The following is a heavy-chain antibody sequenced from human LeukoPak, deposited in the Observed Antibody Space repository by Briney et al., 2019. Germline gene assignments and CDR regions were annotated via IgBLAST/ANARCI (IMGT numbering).Heavy chain of an antibody. J-gene: IGHJ5*02. D-gene: IGHD6-13*01. Sequence: GGSLRLSCAASGFTFNSYAMSWVRQAPGKGLEWVSAVTGSGGSTYYADSVKGRFTVSRDNSKNTLYLQMNSLRAEDTAVYYCARLIATAGIMAWGQGTLVAVSS. CDR1: GFTFNSYA. V-gene: IGHV3-23*01. CDR3: ARLIATAGIMA. CDR2: VTGSGGST.